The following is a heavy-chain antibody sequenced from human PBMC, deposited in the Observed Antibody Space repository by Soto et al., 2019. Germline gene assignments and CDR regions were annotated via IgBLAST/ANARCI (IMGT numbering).Heavy chain of an antibody. D-gene: IGHD6-6*01. Sequence: GVSVKVSCKVSGYTLTELSMHWVRQAPGKGLEWMGGFDPEDGETIYAQKFQGRVTMTEDTSTDTAYMELSSLRSEDTAVYYCATDCRYEYSSSAALFDYWGQGTLVTVSS. CDR3: ATDCRYEYSSSAALFDY. CDR2: FDPEDGET. V-gene: IGHV1-24*01. J-gene: IGHJ4*02. CDR1: GYTLTELS.